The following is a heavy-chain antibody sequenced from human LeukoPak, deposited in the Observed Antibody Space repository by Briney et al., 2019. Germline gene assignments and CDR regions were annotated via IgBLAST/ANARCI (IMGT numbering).Heavy chain of an antibody. CDR2: ISSTSRSYI. Sequence: GGSLRLSCAASGFTFSSYNMNWVRQAPGKGLEWVSSISSTSRSYIYYADSVKGRFTISRDNAKNSLYLQMNSLRAEDTAVYYCARGFSGSGSYSPLLDYWGQGTLVTVSS. J-gene: IGHJ4*02. V-gene: IGHV3-21*01. CDR3: ARGFSGSGSYSPLLDY. CDR1: GFTFSSYN. D-gene: IGHD3-10*01.